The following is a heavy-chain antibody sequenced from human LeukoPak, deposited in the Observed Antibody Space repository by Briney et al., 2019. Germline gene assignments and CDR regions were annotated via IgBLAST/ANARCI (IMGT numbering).Heavy chain of an antibody. Sequence: GGSLRLSXAASGFTFSSYEMNWVRQAPGKGLEWVSYISSSGSTIYYADSVKGRFTISRDNAKNSLYLQMNSLRAEDTAVYYCARDTTLVGPDDYWGQGTLVTVSS. D-gene: IGHD2/OR15-2a*01. CDR1: GFTFSSYE. V-gene: IGHV3-48*03. J-gene: IGHJ4*02. CDR2: ISSSGSTI. CDR3: ARDTTLVGPDDY.